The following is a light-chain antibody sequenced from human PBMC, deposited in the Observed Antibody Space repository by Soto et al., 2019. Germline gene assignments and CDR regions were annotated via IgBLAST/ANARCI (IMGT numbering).Light chain of an antibody. CDR1: QSISSY. CDR2: AAS. J-gene: IGKJ1*01. Sequence: DIQMTQSPSSLSASVGDRVTITCRASQSISSYLNWYQQKPGKAPNLLIYAASSLQSGVPSRFSGSASGTAFTLTISSLQPEDFATYYCQQSYSTPWTFGQGTKVDI. CDR3: QQSYSTPWT. V-gene: IGKV1-39*01.